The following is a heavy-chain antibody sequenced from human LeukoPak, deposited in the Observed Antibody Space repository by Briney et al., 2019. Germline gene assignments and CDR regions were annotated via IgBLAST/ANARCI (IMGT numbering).Heavy chain of an antibody. CDR1: GFTFISYA. J-gene: IGHJ4*02. CDR3: ARDESSILDY. V-gene: IGHV3-7*01. CDR2: IKEDGSEK. D-gene: IGHD2/OR15-2a*01. Sequence: GGSLRLSCAASGFTFISYAMSWVRQAPGKGLEWVANIKEDGSEKYYVDSVKGRFTISRDNAKNSLYLQMNSLRAEDTAVYYCARDESSILDYWGQGTLVTVSS.